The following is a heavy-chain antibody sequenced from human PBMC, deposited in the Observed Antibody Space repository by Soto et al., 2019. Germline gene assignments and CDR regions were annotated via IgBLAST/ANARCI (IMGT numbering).Heavy chain of an antibody. D-gene: IGHD4-4*01. V-gene: IGHV3-23*01. CDR1: GFIFSNYD. CDR3: VRHAKLTSVTANVGYYYGLDI. Sequence: EVQLLESGGGLVQPGGSLRLSCAASGFIFSNYDMSWVRLAPGKGLEWVSVIGTSGGGTYYADSVKGRFTISRDNYKKTVYLQMSSLRAEDTALYMCVRHAKLTSVTANVGYYYGLDIWGPGTTVTISS. J-gene: IGHJ6*02. CDR2: IGTSGGGT.